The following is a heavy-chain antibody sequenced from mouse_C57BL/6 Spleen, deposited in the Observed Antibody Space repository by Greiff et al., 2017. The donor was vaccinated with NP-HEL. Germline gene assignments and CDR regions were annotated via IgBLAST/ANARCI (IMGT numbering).Heavy chain of an antibody. V-gene: IGHV14-4*01. J-gene: IGHJ3*01. CDR1: GFNIKDDY. CDR3: TPNYYGSSYGAY. D-gene: IGHD1-1*01. CDR2: IDPENGDT. Sequence: EVQLQQSGAELVRPGASVKLSCTASGFNIKDDYMHWVKQRPEQGLEWIGWIDPENGDTEYASKFQGKATITADTSSNTAYLQLSSLTSEDTAVFYGTPNYYGSSYGAYWGQGTLVTVSA.